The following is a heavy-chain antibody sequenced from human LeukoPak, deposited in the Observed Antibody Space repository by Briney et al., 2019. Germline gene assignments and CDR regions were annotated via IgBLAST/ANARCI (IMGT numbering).Heavy chain of an antibody. CDR2: INHSGST. CDR3: ASTHLFAAMTTVTTWGFDP. CDR1: GGSFNGYY. D-gene: IGHD4-17*01. J-gene: IGHJ5*02. Sequence: SETLSPTCAVYGGSFNGYYWSWIRQPPGKGLEWIGEINHSGSTNYNPSLKSRVTISVDTSKNQFSLKLSSVTAADTAVYYCASTHLFAAMTTVTTWGFDPWGQGTLVTVSS. V-gene: IGHV4-34*01.